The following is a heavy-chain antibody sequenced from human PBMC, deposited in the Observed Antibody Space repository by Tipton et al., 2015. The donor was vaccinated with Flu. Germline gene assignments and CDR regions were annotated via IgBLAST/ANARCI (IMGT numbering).Heavy chain of an antibody. CDR1: GITFSNYW. CDR2: IKEDGSEQ. J-gene: IGHJ4*02. D-gene: IGHD4-17*01. CDR3: ARAVTTDS. Sequence: SLRLSCAASGITFSNYWMSWVRQAPGKGLEWVANIKEDGSEQYYVDSVKGRFTISRDNAKNSVFLQMNSLTAEDTAVYYCARAVTTDSWGQGTLVTVSS. V-gene: IGHV3-7*01.